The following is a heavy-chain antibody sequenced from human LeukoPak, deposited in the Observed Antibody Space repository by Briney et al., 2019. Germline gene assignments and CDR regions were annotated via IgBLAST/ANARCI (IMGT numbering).Heavy chain of an antibody. D-gene: IGHD7-27*01. J-gene: IGHJ4*02. CDR2: IYYSGST. V-gene: IGHV4-59*01. CDR1: GGSISSYY. Sequence: SETLSLTCTVSGGSISSYYWSWIRQPPGKGLEWIGYIYYSGSTNYNPSLKSRVTISVDTSKNQFSLKLSPVTAADTAVYCCARGINWVDYWGQGTLVTVSS. CDR3: ARGINWVDY.